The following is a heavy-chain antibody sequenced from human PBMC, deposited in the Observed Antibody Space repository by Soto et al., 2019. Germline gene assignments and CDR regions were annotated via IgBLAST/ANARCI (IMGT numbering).Heavy chain of an antibody. Sequence: ASVKVSCKVSGYTLTELSMHWVRQAPGKGLEWMGGFDPEDGETIYAQKFQGRVTMTEDTSTDTAYMELSSLRSEDTAVYYCATDIQDFWSGPTFYGMDVWGQGTTVTVSS. CDR3: ATDIQDFWSGPTFYGMDV. D-gene: IGHD3-3*01. V-gene: IGHV1-24*01. CDR1: GYTLTELS. J-gene: IGHJ6*02. CDR2: FDPEDGET.